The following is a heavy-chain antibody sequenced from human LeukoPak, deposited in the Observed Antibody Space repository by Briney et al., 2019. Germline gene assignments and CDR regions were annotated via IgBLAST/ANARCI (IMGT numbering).Heavy chain of an antibody. CDR1: GDSISSSYYY. V-gene: IGHV4-39*01. D-gene: IGHD3-3*01. CDR3: ARVHSRFGVGRFTWFDP. J-gene: IGHJ5*02. CDR2: IYDTGTT. Sequence: SETLSLTCAVSGDSISSSYYYWGWIRQPPGKGLEWIGNIYDTGTTYYNSSLKSRVTISVDTSRNQFSLKLSSVTAADAAIYYCARVHSRFGVGRFTWFDPWGLGTLVTVSS.